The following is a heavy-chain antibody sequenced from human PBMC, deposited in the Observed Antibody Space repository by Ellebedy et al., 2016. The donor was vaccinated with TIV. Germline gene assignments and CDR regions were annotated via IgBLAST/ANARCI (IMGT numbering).Heavy chain of an antibody. Sequence: GESLKISCAASRFSFRSYWMTWVRQAPGKGLEWVANINQDGSDKYYVDSLRGRFTISRDNAKNSLYLQMNSLRGEDTAVYYCATDGSYGDYRSPTHAFVMWGQGTLVTVSS. J-gene: IGHJ3*02. CDR2: INQDGSDK. V-gene: IGHV3-7*01. D-gene: IGHD3-16*01. CDR1: RFSFRSYW. CDR3: ATDGSYGDYRSPTHAFVM.